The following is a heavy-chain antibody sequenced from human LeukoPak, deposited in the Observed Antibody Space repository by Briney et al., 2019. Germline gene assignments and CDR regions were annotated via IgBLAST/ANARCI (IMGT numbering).Heavy chain of an antibody. J-gene: IGHJ4*02. Sequence: GASVKVSCKASGYTFTGYHMHWVRQAPGQGLEWMGRINPNSGGTNYAQKFQGRVTMTRDTSISTAYMELSRLRSDNTAVYYCARVTPAGLAYDYWGQGTLVTVSS. D-gene: IGHD2-21*01. CDR3: ARVTPAGLAYDY. V-gene: IGHV1-2*06. CDR2: INPNSGGT. CDR1: GYTFTGYH.